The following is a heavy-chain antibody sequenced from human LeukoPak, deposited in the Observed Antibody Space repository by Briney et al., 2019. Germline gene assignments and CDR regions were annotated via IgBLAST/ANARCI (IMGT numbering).Heavy chain of an antibody. D-gene: IGHD3-3*01. V-gene: IGHV3-11*04. CDR3: ARTPVYRFLEWLAPDY. Sequence: GGSLRLSCAASGFTFSDYYMSWIRQAPGKGLEWVSYISSSGSTIYYADSVKGRFTISRDNAKNSLYLQMNSLRAEDTAVYYCARTPVYRFLEWLAPDYWGQGTLVTVSS. CDR1: GFTFSDYY. J-gene: IGHJ4*02. CDR2: ISSSGSTI.